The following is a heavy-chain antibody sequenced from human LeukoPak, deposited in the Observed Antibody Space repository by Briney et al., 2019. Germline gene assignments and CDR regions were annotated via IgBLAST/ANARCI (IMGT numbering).Heavy chain of an antibody. V-gene: IGHV3-53*01. CDR1: EFIVSSSY. D-gene: IGHD2-15*01. J-gene: IGHJ6*02. Sequence: GGSLRLSCAASEFIVSSSYMSWVRQAPGKGLEWVSVIYSGGSTYYADSVKGRFTTSRVNSKNTLYLQMNSLRVEDTAVYYCARANPKYCSGGGCYYYYGMELWGQGTTVTVSS. CDR3: ARANPKYCSGGGCYYYYGMEL. CDR2: IYSGGST.